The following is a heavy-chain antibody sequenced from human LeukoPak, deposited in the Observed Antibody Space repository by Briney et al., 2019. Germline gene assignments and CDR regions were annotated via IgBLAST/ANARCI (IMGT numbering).Heavy chain of an antibody. CDR2: IKQDGSEK. CDR1: GFTFSIYW. J-gene: IGHJ6*03. CDR3: ATYYYYYMGV. D-gene: IGHD3-16*01. Sequence: GGSLRLSCAASGFTFSIYWMSWVRQAPGKGLEWVANIKQDGSEKYYVDSVKGRFTISRDNAKNSLYLQMNNLRVEDTAVYYCATYYYYYMGVWGIGTTVTVSS. V-gene: IGHV3-7*01.